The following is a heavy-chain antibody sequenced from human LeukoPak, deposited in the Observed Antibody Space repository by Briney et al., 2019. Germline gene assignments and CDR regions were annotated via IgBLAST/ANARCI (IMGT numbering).Heavy chain of an antibody. CDR3: ASAPMPYDAFDS. CDR2: INPNSGGT. D-gene: IGHD2-2*01. V-gene: IGHV1-2*06. J-gene: IGHJ3*02. Sequence: ASVKVSXKASGYTFTGYYMHWVRPAPGQGLEWMGRINPNSGGTNYAQKFQGMVTMTRDTSISTAYMEVSRLRSDDTAVYYCASAPMPYDAFDSWGQGTMVTVSS. CDR1: GYTFTGYY.